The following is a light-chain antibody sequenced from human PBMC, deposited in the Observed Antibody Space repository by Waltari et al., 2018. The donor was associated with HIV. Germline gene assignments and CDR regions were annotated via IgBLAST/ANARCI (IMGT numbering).Light chain of an antibody. J-gene: IGLJ3*02. CDR1: SSDVGGYNY. CDR2: EVS. V-gene: IGLV2-14*01. Sequence: QSALTQPASVSGSPGQSITISCTGTSSDVGGYNYVSCYQHHPCNAPILIIYEVSYRPSGVSARFSGSKSGNTASLTISGLQAEDETDYYCSSYTSSSTWVFGGGTKLTVL. CDR3: SSYTSSSTWV.